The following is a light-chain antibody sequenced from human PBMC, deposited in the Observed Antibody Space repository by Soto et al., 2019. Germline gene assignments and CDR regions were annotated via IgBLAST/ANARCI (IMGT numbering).Light chain of an antibody. CDR2: RAS. Sequence: IGMTQSPSTLSVSTGERATLSCRASQNIYSNVAWYQQRPGQAPRLLIYRASTRATGIPARFSGSGSGTEFTLTISSLQSEDFAVYYCQQYHNWPITFGQGTRLEIK. J-gene: IGKJ5*01. V-gene: IGKV3-15*01. CDR1: QNIYSN. CDR3: QQYHNWPIT.